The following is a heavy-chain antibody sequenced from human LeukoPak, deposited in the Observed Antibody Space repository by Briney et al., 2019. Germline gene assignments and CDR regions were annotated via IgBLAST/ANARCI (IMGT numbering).Heavy chain of an antibody. D-gene: IGHD6-6*01. CDR2: ISWNSGSI. Sequence: GRSLRLSCAASGFTFDDYAMHWVRQAPGKGLEWVSGISWNSGSIGYADSVKGRFTISRDNAKNSLYLQMNSLRAEDKALYYCAKESSGHDAFDIWGQGTMVTVSS. V-gene: IGHV3-9*01. CDR1: GFTFDDYA. J-gene: IGHJ3*02. CDR3: AKESSGHDAFDI.